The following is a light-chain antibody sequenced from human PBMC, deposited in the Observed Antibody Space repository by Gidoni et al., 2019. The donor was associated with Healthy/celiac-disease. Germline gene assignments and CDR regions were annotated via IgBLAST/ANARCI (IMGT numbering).Light chain of an antibody. V-gene: IGKV4-1*01. CDR3: QQYYSTPWT. CDR2: WAS. Sequence: RATINCKSSQSVLYSSNNKNYLAWYQQKPGQPPKLLIYWASARESGVPDRFSGSGSGTDFTLTISSLQAEDVAVYYCQQYYSTPWTFGQGTKVEIK. CDR1: QSVLYSSNNKNY. J-gene: IGKJ1*01.